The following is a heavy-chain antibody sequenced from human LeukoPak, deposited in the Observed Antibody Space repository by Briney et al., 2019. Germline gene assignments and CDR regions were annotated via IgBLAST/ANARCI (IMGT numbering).Heavy chain of an antibody. CDR3: ARGAGFGTYHDFWSGYYPVDY. Sequence: ASVKVSCKASGYTFTSYGISWVRQAPGQGLGWMGWISAYNGNTNYAQKLQGRVTMTTDTSTSTAYMELSSLRSEDTAVYYCARGAGFGTYHDFWSGYYPVDYWGQGTLVTVSS. D-gene: IGHD3-3*01. CDR2: ISAYNGNT. V-gene: IGHV1-18*01. J-gene: IGHJ4*02. CDR1: GYTFTSYG.